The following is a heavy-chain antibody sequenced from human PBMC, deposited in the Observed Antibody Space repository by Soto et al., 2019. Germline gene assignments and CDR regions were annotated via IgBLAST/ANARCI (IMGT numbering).Heavy chain of an antibody. J-gene: IGHJ3*02. D-gene: IGHD6-19*01. CDR3: ARSEQWLASAFDI. CDR1: GFTFSNYA. CDR2: ISSNGGST. Sequence: GGSLRLSCSASGFTFSNYAIHWVRQAPGKGLEYVSAISSNGGSTYYADSVKGRFTISRDNSKNTLYLQMSSLRAEDAAVYYCARSEQWLASAFDIWGQGTMVPVSS. V-gene: IGHV3-64D*06.